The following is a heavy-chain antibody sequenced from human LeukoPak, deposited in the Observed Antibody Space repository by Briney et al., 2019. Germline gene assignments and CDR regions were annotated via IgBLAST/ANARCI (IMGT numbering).Heavy chain of an antibody. Sequence: GGTLRLSCAASGFTFSSYGMSWVRQAPGKGLEWVSSISSSIDYIYYADSVKGRFTISRDNAKNSLYLQMKSLRAEDTAVYYCARGKTSQNIVTRKTYNWFDPWGQGTLVTVSS. CDR2: ISSSIDYI. J-gene: IGHJ5*02. CDR1: GFTFSSYG. CDR3: ARGKTSQNIVTRKTYNWFDP. V-gene: IGHV3-21*01. D-gene: IGHD2/OR15-2a*01.